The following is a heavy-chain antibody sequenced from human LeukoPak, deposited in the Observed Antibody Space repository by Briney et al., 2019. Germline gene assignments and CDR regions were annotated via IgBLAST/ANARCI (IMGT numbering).Heavy chain of an antibody. CDR2: ISGSGGST. D-gene: IGHD2-15*01. CDR3: AKDHIVVVVAATLLFDY. J-gene: IGHJ4*02. CDR1: GCTFSSYA. Sequence: PGGSLGLSCAASGCTFSSYAMSWVRQAPGKGPEWVSAISGSGGSTYYADSVKGRFTISRDNSKNTLYLQMNSLRAEDTAVYYCAKDHIVVVVAATLLFDYWGQGTLVTVSS. V-gene: IGHV3-23*01.